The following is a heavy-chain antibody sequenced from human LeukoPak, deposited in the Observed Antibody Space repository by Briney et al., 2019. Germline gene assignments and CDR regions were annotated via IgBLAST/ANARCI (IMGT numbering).Heavy chain of an antibody. J-gene: IGHJ4*02. CDR1: GGSISSSNW. CDR2: IYYSGST. V-gene: IGHV4-4*02. Sequence: SETLSLTCAVSGGSISSSNWWSWVRQPPGKGLEWIGYIYYSGSTYYNPSLRSRVTISVDTSKNQFSLKLSSVTAADTAVYYCARELFGYNDYGQGAYWGQGALVTVSS. D-gene: IGHD5-12*01. CDR3: ARELFGYNDYGQGAY.